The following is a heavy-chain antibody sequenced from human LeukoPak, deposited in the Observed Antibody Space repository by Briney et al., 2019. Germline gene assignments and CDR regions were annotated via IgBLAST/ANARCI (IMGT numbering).Heavy chain of an antibody. V-gene: IGHV3-30*18. Sequence: PGRFLRLSCAASGFTFNSYAMHWVRQAPGKGLEWVAIISKDGSNEHYADSVKGRFTVSRDNSKNTLYMQMNSLRVEDTAVYYCAKLAGKGYFDYWGQGTLVTVSP. CDR2: ISKDGSNE. CDR3: AKLAGKGYFDY. D-gene: IGHD3-10*01. J-gene: IGHJ4*02. CDR1: GFTFNSYA.